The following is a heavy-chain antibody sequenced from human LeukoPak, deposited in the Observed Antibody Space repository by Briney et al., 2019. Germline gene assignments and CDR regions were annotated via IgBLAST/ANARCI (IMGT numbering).Heavy chain of an antibody. Sequence: ASVKVSCKASGGTFSSYAISWVRQAPGQGLEWMGGIIPIFGTANYAQKFQGRVTITADKSTSTAYMELSSLRSEDTAVYYCARGVAAAPGKSYAFDIWGQGTMVTVSS. CDR1: GGTFSSYA. V-gene: IGHV1-69*06. CDR3: ARGVAAAPGKSYAFDI. D-gene: IGHD6-13*01. CDR2: IIPIFGTA. J-gene: IGHJ3*02.